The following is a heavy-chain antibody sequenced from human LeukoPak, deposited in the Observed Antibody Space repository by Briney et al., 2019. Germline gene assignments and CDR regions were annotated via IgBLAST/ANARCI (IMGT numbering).Heavy chain of an antibody. CDR2: ISAYNGNT. CDR3: ARDYDILTGDHAFDI. J-gene: IGHJ3*02. CDR1: GYTFTSYG. Sequence: EASVKVSCKASGYTFTSYGISWVRQAPGQGLEWMGWISAYNGNTNYAQKLQGRVTMTTDTSTSTAYMELRSLRSDDTAVYYCARDYDILTGDHAFDIWGQGTMVTVSS. V-gene: IGHV1-18*01. D-gene: IGHD3-9*01.